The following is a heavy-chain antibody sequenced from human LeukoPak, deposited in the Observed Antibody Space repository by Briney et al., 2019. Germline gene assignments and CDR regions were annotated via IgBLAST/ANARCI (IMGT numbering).Heavy chain of an antibody. J-gene: IGHJ4*02. CDR3: AILSTTGY. D-gene: IGHD2/OR15-2a*01. CDR2: IIPIFGTA. CDR1: GGTFSSYG. V-gene: IGHV1-69*05. Sequence: ASVKVSCKASGGTFSSYGISWVRQAPGQGLEWMGGIIPIFGTANYAQKFQGRVTINTDESTSTAYMELSSLRSEDTVVYYCAILSTTGYWGQGTLVTVSS.